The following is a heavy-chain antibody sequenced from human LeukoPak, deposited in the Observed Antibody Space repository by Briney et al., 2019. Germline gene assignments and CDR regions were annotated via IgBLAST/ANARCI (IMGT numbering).Heavy chain of an antibody. D-gene: IGHD6-13*01. CDR3: TTPAAGRPSVKYYYYGMDV. Sequence: PGGSLRLSCAASGFTFSNAWMSWVRQAPGKGLEWVGRIKSKTDGGTTDYAAPVKGRFTISRDDSKNTLYLQMNSLKTEDTAVYYCTTPAAGRPSVKYYYYGMDVWGQGTTVTVSS. CDR1: GFTFSNAW. CDR2: IKSKTDGGTT. J-gene: IGHJ6*02. V-gene: IGHV3-15*01.